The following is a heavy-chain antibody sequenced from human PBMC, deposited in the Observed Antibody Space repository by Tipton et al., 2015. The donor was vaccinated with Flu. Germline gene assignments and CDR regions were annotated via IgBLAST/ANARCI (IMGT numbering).Heavy chain of an antibody. CDR2: INHSGTT. CDR1: GGSFSAYY. V-gene: IGHV4-34*01. CDR3: ASKVANWGVWEPLDY. D-gene: IGHD7-27*01. J-gene: IGHJ4*01. Sequence: TLSLTCAVYGGSFSAYYWSWSRQPPGKGLEWVGEINHSGTTNYNPSLTSRVTVSADTSKKQFSLKLTSVTAADTAVYYCASKVANWGVWEPLDYWGHGTLVTVSS.